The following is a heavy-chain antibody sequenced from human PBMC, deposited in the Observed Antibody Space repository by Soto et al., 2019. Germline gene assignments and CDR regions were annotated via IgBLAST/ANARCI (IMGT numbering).Heavy chain of an antibody. Sequence: QVQLVQSGAEEKKPGASVKVSCKASGYTFTNYAMNWVRQAPGQRLEWMGWINAGNGNTKYSQKFQGRVTITRYTAASTAYMELSSLRSEDTAVYYCSRVSGYYLPNYWGQGTLVTVSS. CDR3: SRVSGYYLPNY. V-gene: IGHV1-3*05. CDR1: GYTFTNYA. CDR2: INAGNGNT. J-gene: IGHJ4*02. D-gene: IGHD5-12*01.